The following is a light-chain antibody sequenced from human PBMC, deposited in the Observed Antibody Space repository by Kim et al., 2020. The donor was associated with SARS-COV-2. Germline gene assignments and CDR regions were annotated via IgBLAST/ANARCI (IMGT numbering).Light chain of an antibody. Sequence: SPGERATLSCRASQSVSSSYLAWYQQKPGQAPRLLIYGASSRPTGIPDRFSRSGSGTDFTLTISRLEPEDFAVYYCQQYGSSRWTFGQGTKVDIK. CDR3: QQYGSSRWT. V-gene: IGKV3-20*01. CDR1: QSVSSSY. CDR2: GAS. J-gene: IGKJ1*01.